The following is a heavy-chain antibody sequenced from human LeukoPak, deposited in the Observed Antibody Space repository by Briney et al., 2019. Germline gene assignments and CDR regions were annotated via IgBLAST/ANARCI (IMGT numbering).Heavy chain of an antibody. CDR2: IYSSGTN. CDR1: GASISGYF. V-gene: IGHV4-4*07. J-gene: IGHJ4*02. Sequence: SETLSLTCTVSGASISGYFWSWVRQPAGKGLERIGRIYSSGTNNYNPSLKSRVTLSLDTSKNHFSPNLTSVTAADTAVYYCAREPTSGREPTSGRPLDYWGQGTLVTVSS. CDR3: AREPTSGREPTSGRPLDY. D-gene: IGHD5-12*01.